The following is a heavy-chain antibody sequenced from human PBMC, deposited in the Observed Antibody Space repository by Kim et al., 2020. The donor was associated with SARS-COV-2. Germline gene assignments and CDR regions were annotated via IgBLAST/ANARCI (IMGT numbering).Heavy chain of an antibody. CDR3: ARDSPVTPYGEYYYYYGMDV. J-gene: IGHJ6*02. CDR1: GFTFSSYS. CDR2: ISSSSSYI. D-gene: IGHD4-17*01. Sequence: GGSLRLSCAASGFTFSSYSMNWVRQAPGKGLEWVSSISSSSSYIYYADSVKGRFTISRDNAKNSLYLQMNSLRAEDTAVYYCARDSPVTPYGEYYYYYGMDVWGQGTTVTVSS. V-gene: IGHV3-21*01.